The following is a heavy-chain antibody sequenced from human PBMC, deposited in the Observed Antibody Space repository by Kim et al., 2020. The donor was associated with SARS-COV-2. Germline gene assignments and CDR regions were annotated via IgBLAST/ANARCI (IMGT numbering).Heavy chain of an antibody. CDR3: ARSGWGLAAAGTSY. CDR2: INSGNGNT. CDR1: GYSFTSYA. Sequence: ASVKVSCKASGYSFTSYAMHWVRQAPGQRLEWMGWINSGNGNTKYSQKFQGRVTITRDTSASTAYMELSSLRSEDTAVYYCARSGWGLAAAGTSYWGQGTLVTVSS. D-gene: IGHD6-13*01. V-gene: IGHV1-3*01. J-gene: IGHJ4*02.